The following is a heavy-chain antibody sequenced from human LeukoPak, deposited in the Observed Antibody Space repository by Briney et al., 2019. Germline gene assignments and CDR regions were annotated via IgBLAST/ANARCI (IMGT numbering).Heavy chain of an antibody. CDR2: IYYSGST. Sequence: SETLSPTCTVSGGSISSGGYYWSWIRQPPGKGLEWIGYIYYSGSTNYNPSLKSRVTISVDTSKNQFSLKLSSVTAADTAVYYCARDQQLVPEWFDPWGQGTLVTVSS. J-gene: IGHJ5*02. D-gene: IGHD6-13*01. V-gene: IGHV4-61*08. CDR1: GGSISSGGYY. CDR3: ARDQQLVPEWFDP.